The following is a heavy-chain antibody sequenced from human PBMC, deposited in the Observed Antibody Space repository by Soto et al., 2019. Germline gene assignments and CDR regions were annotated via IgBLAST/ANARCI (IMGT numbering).Heavy chain of an antibody. CDR1: GDSLTNYH. V-gene: IGHV4-59*08. CDR3: ARHGFGPLHGLVDV. Sequence: QVQLQESGPGLVKPSETLSLTCTVSGDSLTNYHCSWFRQPPGKGLEWIGYIMYSGYSAYNLSLKRRVTMSMDTSKTQFSLMLESVTATDTAVYYCARHGFGPLHGLVDVWGQGTTVIVSS. D-gene: IGHD3-10*01. CDR2: IMYSGYS. J-gene: IGHJ6*02.